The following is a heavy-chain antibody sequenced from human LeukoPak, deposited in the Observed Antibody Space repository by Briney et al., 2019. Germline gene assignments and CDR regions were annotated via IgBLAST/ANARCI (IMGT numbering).Heavy chain of an antibody. J-gene: IGHJ4*02. V-gene: IGHV3-53*01. Sequence: PGGSLRLSCAASGFTVSSNYMTWVRQAPGKGLEWVSVIYGGGTTYYADSVRGRFTISRDNSQNTVYFQMNSLRAEDTAVYYCARGKSSGYYHGDDPYVDYWGQGTLVTVSS. CDR1: GFTVSSNY. CDR2: IYGGGTT. D-gene: IGHD3-22*01. CDR3: ARGKSSGYYHGDDPYVDY.